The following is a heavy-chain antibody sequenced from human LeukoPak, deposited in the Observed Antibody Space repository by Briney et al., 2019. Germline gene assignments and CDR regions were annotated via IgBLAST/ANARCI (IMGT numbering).Heavy chain of an antibody. CDR2: IRYDGSKK. CDR3: AKDWREVGARVWFGLFDY. D-gene: IGHD3-10*01. J-gene: IGHJ4*02. Sequence: GGALRLSCAASGFTFSSYGMHWVRQAPGKGLEWVAFIRYDGSKKYYADSVKDRFTISRDNSKNTLYLQMNSLRAEDTAVYYCAKDWREVGARVWFGLFDYWGQGTLVTVSS. V-gene: IGHV3-30*02. CDR1: GFTFSSYG.